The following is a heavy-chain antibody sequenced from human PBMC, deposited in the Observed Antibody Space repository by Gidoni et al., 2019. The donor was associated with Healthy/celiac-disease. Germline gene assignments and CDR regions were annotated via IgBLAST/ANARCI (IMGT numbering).Heavy chain of an antibody. D-gene: IGHD1-26*01. V-gene: IGHV3-33*01. CDR1: GFPFSSYG. CDR2: IWYDGSNK. CDR3: ARDWGGIVGAPWY. J-gene: IGHJ4*02. Sequence: QVQLVESGGGVVQPGRSLRLSCAASGFPFSSYGMHWVRQAPGKGLEWVAVIWYDGSNKYYADSVKGRFTIPRDNSKNTLYLQMNSLRAEDTAVYYCARDWGGIVGAPWYWGQGTLVTVSS.